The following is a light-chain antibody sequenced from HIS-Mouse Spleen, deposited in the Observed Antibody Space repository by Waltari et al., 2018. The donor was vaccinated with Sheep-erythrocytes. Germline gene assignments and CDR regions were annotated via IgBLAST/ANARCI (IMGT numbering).Light chain of an antibody. J-gene: IGKJ3*01. CDR2: LGS. CDR3: MQALQTPIFT. V-gene: IGKV2-28*01. Sequence: DIVMTQSPLSLPVTPGEPASIPCRSSQSLLHSNGYNYLDWYLQKPGQSPQVLIYLGSNRASGVPDRFSGSGSGTDFTLKISRVEAEDVGVYYCMQALQTPIFTFGPGTKVDIK. CDR1: QSLLHSNGYNY.